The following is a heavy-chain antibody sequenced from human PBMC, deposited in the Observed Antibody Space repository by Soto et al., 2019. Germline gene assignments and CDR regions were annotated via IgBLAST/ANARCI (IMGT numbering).Heavy chain of an antibody. V-gene: IGHV3-23*01. Sequence: GGSLRLSCAASGSISTTTPLSWVRQAPGKGLEWVSTISGRGTNTYYSDSVKGRFIISRDNLKNTVNLQMNGLGVEDTAIYYCATSFRYFDNWGQGTRVTVSS. CDR2: ISGRGTNT. J-gene: IGHJ4*02. CDR1: GSISTTTP. CDR3: ATSFRYFDN.